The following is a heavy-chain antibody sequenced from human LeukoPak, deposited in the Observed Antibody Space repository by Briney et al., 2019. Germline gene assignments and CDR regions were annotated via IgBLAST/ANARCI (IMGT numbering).Heavy chain of an antibody. J-gene: IGHJ4*02. V-gene: IGHV1-69*05. CDR2: IIPILGTA. Sequence: ASVKVSCKASGGTFSSYAISWVRQAPGQGLEWMGGIIPILGTANYAQKFQGRVTITTDEPTSTAYMELSSLRSEDTAVYYCAGEAGSGSFVLDYWGQGTLVTVSS. CDR3: AGEAGSGSFVLDY. CDR1: GGTFSSYA. D-gene: IGHD3-10*01.